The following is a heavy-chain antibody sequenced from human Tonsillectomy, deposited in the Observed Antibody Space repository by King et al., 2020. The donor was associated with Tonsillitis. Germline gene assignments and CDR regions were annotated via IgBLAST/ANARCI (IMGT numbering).Heavy chain of an antibody. CDR2: INPNIGGT. D-gene: IGHD1-1*01. Sequence: QLVQSGAEVKKPGASVKVSCKASGYTFTDYYMHWVRQAPGQGLEWMGWINPNIGGTNYAQKFQGRVTMTRDTSINTAYMELSRLRSDDTAVYYCARGTGTGDWAFDIWVQGTMVTVSS. V-gene: IGHV1-2*02. CDR3: ARGTGTGDWAFDI. CDR1: GYTFTDYY. J-gene: IGHJ3*02.